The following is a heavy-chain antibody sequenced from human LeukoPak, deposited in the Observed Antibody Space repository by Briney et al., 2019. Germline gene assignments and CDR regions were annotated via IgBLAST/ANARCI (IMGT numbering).Heavy chain of an antibody. CDR2: IRSKAYGGTT. Sequence: GGSLRLSCTASGFTFGDYALSWVRQAPGKGLEWVSFIRSKAYGGTTEYAASVKGRFTISRDDPNSIAYLQMNSLKIEDTAVYYCTRDQTYYYGSGSYRYWGQGTLVTVSS. CDR1: GFTFGDYA. J-gene: IGHJ4*02. D-gene: IGHD3-10*01. V-gene: IGHV3-49*04. CDR3: TRDQTYYYGSGSYRY.